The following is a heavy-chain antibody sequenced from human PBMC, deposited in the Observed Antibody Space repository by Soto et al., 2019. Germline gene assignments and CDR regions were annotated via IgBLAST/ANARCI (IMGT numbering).Heavy chain of an antibody. Sequence: SETLSLTCAVSGDSVSSDKWWGWVRQPPGKGLEWIGEINHSGSTNYNPSLKSRVTISVDTSKNQFSLKLSSVTAADTAVYYCARKRSFDYWGQGTLVTVSS. CDR1: GDSVSSDKW. CDR2: INHSGST. J-gene: IGHJ4*02. V-gene: IGHV4-4*02. CDR3: ARKRSFDY.